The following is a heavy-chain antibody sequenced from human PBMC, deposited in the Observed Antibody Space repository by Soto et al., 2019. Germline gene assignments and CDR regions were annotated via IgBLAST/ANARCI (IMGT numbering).Heavy chain of an antibody. CDR1: GGSISSGGYY. CDR3: ARDTRGNFDY. V-gene: IGHV4-31*03. Sequence: SETLSLTCTVSGGSISSGGYYWSWIRQHPGKGLEWIGYIYYSGSTYYNPSLKSRVTISVDTSKNQFSLKLSSVTAADTAVYYCARDTRGNFDYWGQGTLVTVSS. CDR2: IYYSGST. D-gene: IGHD2-2*01. J-gene: IGHJ4*02.